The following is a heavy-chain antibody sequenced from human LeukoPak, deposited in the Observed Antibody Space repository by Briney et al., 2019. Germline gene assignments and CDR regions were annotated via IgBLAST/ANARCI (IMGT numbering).Heavy chain of an antibody. D-gene: IGHD3-10*01. J-gene: IGHJ4*02. CDR2: IYTRGRT. Sequence: PSETLSLTCTVSGGSVSSGRYYWRWLRQPAGKGLEWIGRIYTRGRTNYNPSLKSRVTMSVDTSKNQFSLKLSSVTAADTAVYYCARDKYYYGSGNYRFDYWGQGTLVTVSS. V-gene: IGHV4-61*02. CDR3: ARDKYYYGSGNYRFDY. CDR1: GGSVSSGRYY.